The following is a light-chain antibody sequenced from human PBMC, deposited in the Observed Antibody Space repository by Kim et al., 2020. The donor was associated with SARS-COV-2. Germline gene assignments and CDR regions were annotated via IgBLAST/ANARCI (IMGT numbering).Light chain of an antibody. J-gene: IGLJ3*02. V-gene: IGLV2-14*03. CDR2: DVS. CDR1: SSDVGGYNY. CDR3: SSYTSSSFWV. Sequence: GQSITISCTGTSSDVGGYNYVSWYQQHPGKAPKLMIYDVSNRPSGVSNRFSGSKSGNTASLTISGLQAEDEADYYCSSYTSSSFWVFGGGTKVTVL.